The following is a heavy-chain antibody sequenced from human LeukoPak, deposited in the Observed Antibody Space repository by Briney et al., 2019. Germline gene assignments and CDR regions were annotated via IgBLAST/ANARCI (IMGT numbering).Heavy chain of an antibody. V-gene: IGHV4-39*07. CDR2: IYDNGST. D-gene: IGHD2-15*01. J-gene: IGHJ4*02. CDR3: ARRYCSGGSCYSSFDD. Sequence: PSETLSLTCTVSGVSISSSSYHWDWIRQPPGKGLEWIGSIYDNGSTYYSPSLKSRVTISVDTSKNQFSLKLTSVTAADTAVYYCARRYCSGGSCYSSFDDWGQGTLVTVSS. CDR1: GVSISSSSYH.